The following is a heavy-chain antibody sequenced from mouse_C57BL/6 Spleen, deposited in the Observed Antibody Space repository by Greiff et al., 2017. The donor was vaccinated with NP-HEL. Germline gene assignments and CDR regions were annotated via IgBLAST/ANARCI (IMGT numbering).Heavy chain of an antibody. D-gene: IGHD1-1*01. V-gene: IGHV14-3*01. CDR3: ARSPYYDGSSGYYFDY. CDR2: IDPANGNT. Sequence: EVQLQQSVAELVRPGASVKLSCTASGFNIKNTYMHWVKQRPEQGLAWIGRIDPANGNTKYAPKFQGKATITADTSSNTAYQQLSSQTSEDTAIYYCARSPYYDGSSGYYFDYWGQGTTLTVSS. CDR1: GFNIKNTY. J-gene: IGHJ2*01.